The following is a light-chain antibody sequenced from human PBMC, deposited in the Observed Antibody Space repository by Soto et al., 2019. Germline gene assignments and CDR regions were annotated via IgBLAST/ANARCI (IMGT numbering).Light chain of an antibody. Sequence: QSVLTQPASVSGSHGQSITISCTGTSSDVGGSNYVSWYQQHPGKAPKLIIFDVSHRPSGFSNRFSGSKSGNTASLTISGLQAEDEADYYCSSYTSSSTYVFGTGTKVTVL. CDR3: SSYTSSSTYV. V-gene: IGLV2-14*03. J-gene: IGLJ1*01. CDR2: DVS. CDR1: SSDVGGSNY.